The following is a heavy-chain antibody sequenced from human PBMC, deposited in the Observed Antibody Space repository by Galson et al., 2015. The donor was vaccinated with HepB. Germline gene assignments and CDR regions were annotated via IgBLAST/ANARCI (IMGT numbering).Heavy chain of an antibody. CDR2: IIPIFGTA. D-gene: IGHD2-15*01. V-gene: IGHV1-69*13. CDR3: ASMGYCSGGSCYRFDY. CDR1: GGTFSSYA. Sequence: SVKVSCKASGGTFSSYAISWVRQAPGQGLEWMGGIIPIFGTANYAQKFQGRVTITADESTSTAYMELSSLRSEDTAVYYCASMGYCSGGSCYRFDYWGQGTLVTVSS. J-gene: IGHJ4*02.